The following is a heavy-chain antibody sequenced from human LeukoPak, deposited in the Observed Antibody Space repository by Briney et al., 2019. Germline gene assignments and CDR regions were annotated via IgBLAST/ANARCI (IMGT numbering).Heavy chain of an antibody. V-gene: IGHV4/OR15-8*01. J-gene: IGHJ3*02. Sequence: GSLTLFCVASGFTYSSDRMNWARQAPGKALEWIGSIYYSGSHYYNPSLKSRVTISVDTSKDQFSLKLSSVNAAGTAVYYCARDIFEITIFGVVNPRDAFDIWGQGTMVTVSS. CDR1: GFTYSSDR. CDR2: IYYSGSH. CDR3: ARDIFEITIFGVVNPRDAFDI. D-gene: IGHD3-3*01.